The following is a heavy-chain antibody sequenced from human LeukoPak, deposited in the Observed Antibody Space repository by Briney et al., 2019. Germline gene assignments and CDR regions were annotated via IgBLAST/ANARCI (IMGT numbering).Heavy chain of an antibody. J-gene: IGHJ3*02. Sequence: SQTLSLTCAISGDSVSSNSAAWNWIRQSPSRGLEWLGRSYYRSKWYNDYAVSVKSRITINPDTSKNQFSLQLNSVTPEDTAVYYCARSSIYCSGGSCYYDAFDIWGQGTMVTVSS. CDR2: SYYRSKWYN. CDR1: GDSVSSNSAA. D-gene: IGHD2-15*01. V-gene: IGHV6-1*01. CDR3: ARSSIYCSGGSCYYDAFDI.